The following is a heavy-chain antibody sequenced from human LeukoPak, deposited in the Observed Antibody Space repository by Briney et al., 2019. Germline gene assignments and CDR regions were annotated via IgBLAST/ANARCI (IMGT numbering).Heavy chain of an antibody. J-gene: IGHJ4*02. CDR3: AKGLGEATAYDFDY. V-gene: IGHV3-23*01. Sequence: GGSLRLSCAASGFTFSGYAMSWVRQAPGKGLEWVSAISGSGGSTYYADSVKGRFTISRDNSKNTLYLQMNSLRAEDTAVYCCAKGLGEATAYDFDYWGQGTLVTVSS. CDR1: GFTFSGYA. CDR2: ISGSGGST. D-gene: IGHD3-16*01.